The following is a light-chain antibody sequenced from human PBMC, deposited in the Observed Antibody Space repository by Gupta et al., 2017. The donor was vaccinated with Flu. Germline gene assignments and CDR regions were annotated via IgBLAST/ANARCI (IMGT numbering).Light chain of an antibody. Sequence: SYEVTQPLSVSVALGQTAKISCGGRNIENKNVHWYQKRPGQPPVVLIYRDSHRPSGIPERFSGSNSGNMATLTISRAQAGDEADYFCQVWDSNTVLFGGGTKLTVL. CDR2: RDS. V-gene: IGLV3-9*01. CDR1: NIENKN. CDR3: QVWDSNTVL. J-gene: IGLJ2*01.